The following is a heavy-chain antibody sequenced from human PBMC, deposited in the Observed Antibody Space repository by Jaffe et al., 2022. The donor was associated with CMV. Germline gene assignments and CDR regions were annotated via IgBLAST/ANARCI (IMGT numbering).Heavy chain of an antibody. CDR2: IIPIFGTA. CDR1: GGTFSSYA. D-gene: IGHD3-22*01. Sequence: QVQLVQSGAEVKKPGSSVKVSCKASGGTFSSYAISWVRQAPGQGLEWMGGIIPIFGTANYAQKFQGRVTITADESTSTAYMELSSLRSEDTAVYYCASVGYRYYDSSGYYANYYYYGMDVWGQGTTVTVSS. V-gene: IGHV1-69*01. J-gene: IGHJ6*02. CDR3: ASVGYRYYDSSGYYANYYYYGMDV.